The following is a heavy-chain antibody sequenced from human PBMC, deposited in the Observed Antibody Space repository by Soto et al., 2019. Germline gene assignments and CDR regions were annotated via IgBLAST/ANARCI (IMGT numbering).Heavy chain of an antibody. D-gene: IGHD6-19*01. CDR3: ARGLIAVAEGYFDY. CDR1: GGSISSYY. J-gene: IGHJ4*02. Sequence: SETLSLTCTVSGGSISSYYWSWIRQPPGKGLEWIGYIYYSGSTNYNPSLKSRVTISVDTSKNQFSLKLSSVTAADTAVYYCARGLIAVAEGYFDYWGQGTLVTVSS. CDR2: IYYSGST. V-gene: IGHV4-59*01.